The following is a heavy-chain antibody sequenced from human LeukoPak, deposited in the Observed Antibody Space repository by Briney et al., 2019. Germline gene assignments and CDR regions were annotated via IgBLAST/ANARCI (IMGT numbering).Heavy chain of an antibody. CDR1: GGTFSSYA. D-gene: IGHD3-10*01. Sequence: ASVKVSCKASGGTFSSYAISWVRQAPGQGLEWMGGIIPIFGTANYAQKFQGRVTITADESTSTAYMELSSLRSEDTAVYYCTTGPPLGPMVRGVISFDYWGQGTLVTVSS. CDR2: IIPIFGTA. J-gene: IGHJ4*02. V-gene: IGHV1-69*13. CDR3: TTGPPLGPMVRGVISFDY.